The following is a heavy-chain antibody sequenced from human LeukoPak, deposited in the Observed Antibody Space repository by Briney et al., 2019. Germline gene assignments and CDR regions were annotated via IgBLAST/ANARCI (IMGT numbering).Heavy chain of an antibody. V-gene: IGHV1-46*01. CDR1: GYTFTSYY. D-gene: IGHD4-17*01. CDR3: ARGHGDYGMDV. J-gene: IGHJ6*02. Sequence: ASVKVSCKAYGYTFTSYYMHLVRQAPGQGLEWMGIINPSGGSTSYAQKFQGRVTMTRDTSTSTVYMELSSLRSEDTAVYYCARGHGDYGMDVWGQGTTVTVSS. CDR2: INPSGGST.